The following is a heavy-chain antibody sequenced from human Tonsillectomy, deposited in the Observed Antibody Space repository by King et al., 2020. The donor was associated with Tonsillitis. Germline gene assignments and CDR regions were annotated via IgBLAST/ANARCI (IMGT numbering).Heavy chain of an antibody. CDR2: IIPIFGTA. D-gene: IGHD1-26*01. V-gene: IGHV1-69*01. CDR1: GGTFSSYA. J-gene: IGHJ4*02. CDR3: ARDHPGGSGSYYGWYFDY. Sequence: GQLVQSGAEVKKPGSSVKVSCKASGGTFSSYAISWVRQAPGQGLEWMGGIIPIFGTANYAQKFQGRVTLTADESTSTAYMGLSSLRSEDTAVYYCARDHPGGSGSYYGWYFDYWGQGTLVTVSS.